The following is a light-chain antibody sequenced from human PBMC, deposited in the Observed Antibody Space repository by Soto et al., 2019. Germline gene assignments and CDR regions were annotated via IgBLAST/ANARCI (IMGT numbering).Light chain of an antibody. V-gene: IGLV2-14*01. CDR1: SSDVGGYNY. CDR3: SSYTSNSTYV. J-gene: IGLJ1*01. CDR2: EVG. Sequence: SALTQPAPVSESAGQSSTISCTGTSSDVGGYNYVSWYQQHPGNAPKIMIYEVGTRLSGVSNRFSGSKSGNTASLTISGLQSEDEADYYCSSYTSNSTYVFGPGTKVTVL.